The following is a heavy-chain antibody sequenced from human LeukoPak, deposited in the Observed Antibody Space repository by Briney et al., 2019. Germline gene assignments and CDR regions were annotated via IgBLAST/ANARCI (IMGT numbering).Heavy chain of an antibody. CDR1: GFTFSSYS. V-gene: IGHV3-21*01. CDR3: ARDSYDSSGYSIHDAFDI. Sequence: GGSLRLSCAASGFTFSSYSMNWVRQAPGKGLEWVSSISSSSSYIYYADSVKGRFTISRDNAKNSLYLQMNSLRAEDTAVYYCARDSYDSSGYSIHDAFDIWGQGTMVTVSS. D-gene: IGHD3-22*01. J-gene: IGHJ3*02. CDR2: ISSSSSYI.